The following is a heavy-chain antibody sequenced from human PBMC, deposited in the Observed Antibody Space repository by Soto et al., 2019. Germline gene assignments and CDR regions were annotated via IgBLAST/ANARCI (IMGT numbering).Heavy chain of an antibody. J-gene: IGHJ4*02. CDR1: GFTFSTYA. D-gene: IGHD3-22*01. CDR3: AKDGETRIVVVITQLYFDY. CDR2: ISDNGGST. V-gene: IGHV3-23*01. Sequence: SGGSLRLSCAASGFTFSTYAMSWVRQAPGKGLEWVSSISDNGGSTYYADSVKGRFTISRDNSKNTLYLQMNSLRAEDTAVYYCAKDGETRIVVVITQLYFDYWGQGTLVTVSS.